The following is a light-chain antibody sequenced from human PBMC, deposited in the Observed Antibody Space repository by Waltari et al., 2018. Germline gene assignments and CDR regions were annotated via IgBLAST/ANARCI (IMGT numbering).Light chain of an antibody. Sequence: QLVLTQSPSASASLGASVTLTCPLSSGHSTPAIASPPHQPDKAPRYLMKVDSGGSYTKGDGISDRFSGSSSGTERYLTISSLQSDDEADYYCQTWVTGIRVIFGGGTKLTVL. CDR3: QTWVTGIRVI. CDR1: SGHSTPA. J-gene: IGLJ2*01. V-gene: IGLV4-69*01. CDR2: VDSGGSY.